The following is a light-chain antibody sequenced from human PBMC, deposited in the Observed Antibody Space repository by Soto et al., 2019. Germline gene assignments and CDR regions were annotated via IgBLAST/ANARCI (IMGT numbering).Light chain of an antibody. V-gene: IGKV3-20*01. CDR3: HHYTRSPIFT. Sequence: EVVLTQSPGTLSLSAGERATLSCRASQSVADNHLAWYQQKPGQAPRLLIYDASTRAAGIPDRFSGSGSGTDFTLTISILEPEYFGVYFCHHYTRSPIFTFGPGPTVD. CDR2: DAS. J-gene: IGKJ3*01. CDR1: QSVADNH.